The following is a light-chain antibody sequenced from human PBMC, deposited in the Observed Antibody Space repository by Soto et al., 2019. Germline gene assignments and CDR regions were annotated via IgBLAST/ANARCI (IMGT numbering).Light chain of an antibody. CDR1: QSVGNF. CDR3: QQYGNWPLT. J-gene: IGKJ4*01. V-gene: IGKV3-11*01. CDR2: DTS. Sequence: EIVLTQSPGTLSLSPGERASLSCRASQSVGNFLVWYQQKPGQAPSLLIYDTSNRATGIPARFSGSGSGTDFTLTISSLETEDFAIYYCQQYGNWPLTFGGGTKVEIK.